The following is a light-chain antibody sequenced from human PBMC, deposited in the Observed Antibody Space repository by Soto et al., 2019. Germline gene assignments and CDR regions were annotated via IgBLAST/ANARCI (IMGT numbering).Light chain of an antibody. CDR2: GAS. J-gene: IGKJ1*01. V-gene: IGKV3-15*01. CDR1: QSVSSF. CDR3: QQYSNWPSWT. Sequence: EKVMTQSPATLSMSPGERATLACRASQSVSSFLAWYQQKPGQAPRLLIYGASTRATGIPARFSGSGSGTEFTLNISSLQSEDFAVYYCQQYSNWPSWTFGQGTKLEVK.